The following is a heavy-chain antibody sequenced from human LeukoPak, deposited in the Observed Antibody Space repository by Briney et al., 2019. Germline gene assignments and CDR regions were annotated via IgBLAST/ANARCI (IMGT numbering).Heavy chain of an antibody. D-gene: IGHD3-22*01. Sequence: PGGSLRLSCAASGFTFSSYGMTWVRQAPGKGLEWVSVIYSGGSTYYADSVKGRFTISRDNSKNTLYLQMNSLRAEDTAVYYCARLGSSGYRSFDYWGQGTLVTVSS. J-gene: IGHJ4*02. V-gene: IGHV3-53*01. CDR2: IYSGGST. CDR1: GFTFSSYG. CDR3: ARLGSSGYRSFDY.